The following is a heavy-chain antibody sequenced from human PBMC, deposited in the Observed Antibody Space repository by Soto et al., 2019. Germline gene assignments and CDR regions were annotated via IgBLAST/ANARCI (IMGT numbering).Heavy chain of an antibody. CDR3: ARGQQRLGHNPRGGYFQH. V-gene: IGHV4-34*01. CDR1: GGSFSGYY. J-gene: IGHJ1*01. Sequence: QVQLQQWGAGLLKPSETLSLTCAVYGGSFSGYYWSWIRQPPGKGLEWIGEINHGGSTNYNPSLTRRVTISVDTSKHQFSLKLSSVTAADTAVYYCARGQQRLGHNPRGGYFQHWGQGTLVTVSS. CDR2: INHGGST. D-gene: IGHD6-25*01.